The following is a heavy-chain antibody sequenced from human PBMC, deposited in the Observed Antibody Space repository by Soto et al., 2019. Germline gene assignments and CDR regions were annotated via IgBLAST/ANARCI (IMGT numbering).Heavy chain of an antibody. V-gene: IGHV1-69*13. CDR2: IIPIFGTA. Sequence: SVKVSCKSSGCTFSSYAISWVRQAPGQGLEWMGGIIPIFGTANYAQKFQGRVTITADESTSTAYMELSSLRSEDTAVYYCARDVAVAGNNWFDPWGQGTLVTSPQ. J-gene: IGHJ5*02. CDR3: ARDVAVAGNNWFDP. D-gene: IGHD6-19*01. CDR1: GCTFSSYA.